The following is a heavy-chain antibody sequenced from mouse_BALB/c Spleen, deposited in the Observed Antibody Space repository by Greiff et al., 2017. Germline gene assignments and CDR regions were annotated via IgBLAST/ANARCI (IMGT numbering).Heavy chain of an antibody. J-gene: IGHJ2*01. Sequence: EVKVEESGGGLVKPGGSLKLSCAASGFTFSSYAMSWVRQTPEKRLEWVASISSGGSTYYPDSVKGRFTISRDNARNILYLQMSSLRSEDTAMYYCERADYYGSLDYWGQGTTLTVSS. CDR2: ISSGGST. CDR3: ERADYYGSLDY. D-gene: IGHD1-1*01. CDR1: GFTFSSYA. V-gene: IGHV5-6-5*01.